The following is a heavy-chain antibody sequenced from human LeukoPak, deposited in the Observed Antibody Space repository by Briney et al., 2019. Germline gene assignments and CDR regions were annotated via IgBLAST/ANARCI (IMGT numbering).Heavy chain of an antibody. CDR2: IKSKADGGTT. CDR3: TTASPVTTSGVYYYYMDV. D-gene: IGHD4-17*01. J-gene: IGHJ6*03. CDR1: GFTFSNAW. V-gene: IGHV3-15*01. Sequence: SGGSLRLSCAASGFTFSNAWMSWVRQAPGKGLEWVGRIKSKADGGTTDYAAPMKGRFTISRDDSKNTLYLQMNSLKTEDTAVYYCTTASPVTTSGVYYYYMDVWGKGTTVTISS.